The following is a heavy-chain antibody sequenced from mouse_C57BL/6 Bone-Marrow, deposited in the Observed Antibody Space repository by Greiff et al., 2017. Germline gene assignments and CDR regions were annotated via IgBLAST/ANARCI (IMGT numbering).Heavy chain of an antibody. Sequence: EVQLQQSGPELVKPGASVKISCKASGYTFTDYYMNWVKQSHGKSLEWIGDINPNNGGTSYNQKFKGKATLTVDKSSSTAYMELRSLTSEDSAVYYCAPWEYEGGYGGQGTTLTVSS. CDR2: INPNNGGT. CDR1: GYTFTDYY. D-gene: IGHD2-14*01. CDR3: APWEYEGGY. V-gene: IGHV1-26*01. J-gene: IGHJ2*01.